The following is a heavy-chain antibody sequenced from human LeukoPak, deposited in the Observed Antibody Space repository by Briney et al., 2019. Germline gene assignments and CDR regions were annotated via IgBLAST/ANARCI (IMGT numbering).Heavy chain of an antibody. Sequence: GGSLRLSCAASGFTFSSYAMSWVRQALGKGLEWVSAISGSGGSTYYADSVKGRFTISRDNSKNTLYLQMNSLRAEDTAVYYCARSVRGPTTVTTRYYYYYYGMDVWGQGTTVTVSS. D-gene: IGHD4-11*01. CDR2: ISGSGGST. CDR1: GFTFSSYA. J-gene: IGHJ6*02. CDR3: ARSVRGPTTVTTRYYYYYYGMDV. V-gene: IGHV3-23*01.